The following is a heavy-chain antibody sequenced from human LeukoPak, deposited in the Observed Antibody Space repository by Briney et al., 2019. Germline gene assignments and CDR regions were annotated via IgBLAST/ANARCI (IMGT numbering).Heavy chain of an antibody. CDR2: ISSSSSTI. Sequence: PGGSLRLSCAASGFTFSSYSMNWVRQAPGKGLEWVSYISSSSSTIYYADSVKGRFTISRDNAKNSLYLQMNSLRAEDTAVYYCARPRRRRVSDAFDIWGQGTMVTVSS. J-gene: IGHJ3*02. CDR3: ARPRRRRVSDAFDI. D-gene: IGHD2-8*01. V-gene: IGHV3-48*04. CDR1: GFTFSSYS.